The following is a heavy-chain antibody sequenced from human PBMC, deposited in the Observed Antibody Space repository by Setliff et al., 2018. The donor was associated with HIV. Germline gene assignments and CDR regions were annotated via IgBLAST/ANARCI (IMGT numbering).Heavy chain of an antibody. V-gene: IGHV3-21*01. J-gene: IGHJ4*02. CDR2: ISVSGFNI. D-gene: IGHD5-18*01. CDR1: GFTFSTYS. CDR3: ARVADGYNSYFDY. Sequence: GASLTLSCAASGFTFSTYSMNWVRLAPGRGLEWISSISVSGFNIYYADSVKGRFFVSRDDAKNSLFLQMHSLRAEDTAVYYCARVADGYNSYFDYWGQGTVVTVSS.